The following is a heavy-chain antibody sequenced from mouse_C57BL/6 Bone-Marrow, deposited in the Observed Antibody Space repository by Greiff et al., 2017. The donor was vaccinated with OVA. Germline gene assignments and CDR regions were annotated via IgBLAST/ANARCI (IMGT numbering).Heavy chain of an antibody. J-gene: IGHJ2*01. CDR2: IDPSDSYT. V-gene: IGHV1-50*01. CDR1: GYTFTSYW. CDR3: ARLGYPYGSRYYFDY. Sequence: QVQLQQPGAELVKPGASVKLSCKASGYTFTSYWMQWVKQRPGQGLEWIGEIDPSDSYTNYNQKFKGKATLTVDTSSSTAYMQLSSLTSEDSAVYYCARLGYPYGSRYYFDYWGQGTTLTVSS. D-gene: IGHD1-1*01.